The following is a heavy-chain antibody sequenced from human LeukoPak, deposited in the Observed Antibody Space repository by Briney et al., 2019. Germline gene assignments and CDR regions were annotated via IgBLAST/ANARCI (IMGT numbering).Heavy chain of an antibody. CDR1: GYTFSNYG. CDR2: ITAYNGNR. V-gene: IGHV1-18*01. CDR3: ARDNDKVVDH. Sequence: ASVKVSCKTSGYTFSNYGISWVRRAPGQGLEWMGWITAYNGNRLYAQRFQGRITLTTDRSTSTSYMELRSLEYDDTAIYYCARDNDKVVDHWGQGTLVTVSS. D-gene: IGHD1-1*01. J-gene: IGHJ4*01.